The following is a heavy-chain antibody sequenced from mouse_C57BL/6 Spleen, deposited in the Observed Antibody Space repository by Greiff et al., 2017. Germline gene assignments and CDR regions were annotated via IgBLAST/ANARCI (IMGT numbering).Heavy chain of an antibody. D-gene: IGHD1-1*01. CDR3: ARDPYGSRDY. Sequence: QVQLKQPGAELVRPGSSVKLSCKASGYTFTSYWMHWVKQRPIQGLEWIGNIDPSDSETHYNQKFKDKATLTVDKSSSTAYMQLSSLTSEDSAVYYCARDPYGSRDYWGQGTTLTVSS. V-gene: IGHV1-52*01. J-gene: IGHJ2*01. CDR2: IDPSDSET. CDR1: GYTFTSYW.